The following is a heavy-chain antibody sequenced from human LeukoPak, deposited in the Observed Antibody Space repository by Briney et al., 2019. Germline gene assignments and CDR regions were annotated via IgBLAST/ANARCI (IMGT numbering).Heavy chain of an antibody. V-gene: IGHV4-30-2*01. Sequence: SETLSLTCAVSGGSISSGGYSWSWIRQPPGKGLEWIGYIYHSGSTYYNPSLKSRVTISVDRSKNQFSLKLSSVTAADTAVYYCAREPRGKYYYGSGTSAAFDIWGQGTMVTVSS. D-gene: IGHD3-10*01. J-gene: IGHJ3*02. CDR1: GGSISSGGYS. CDR2: IYHSGST. CDR3: AREPRGKYYYGSGTSAAFDI.